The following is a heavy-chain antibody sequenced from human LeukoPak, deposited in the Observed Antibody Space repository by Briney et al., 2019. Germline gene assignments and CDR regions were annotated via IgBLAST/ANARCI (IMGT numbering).Heavy chain of an antibody. J-gene: IGHJ3*02. CDR3: ARHLSGDDI. Sequence: PGGSLRLSCAASGFTFSSYEMNWVRQAPGKGLEWVSYISSSGSTIYYADSVKGRFTISRDDSKNTLYLQMHSLRDEDTAVYYCARHLSGDDIWGQGTMVTVSS. CDR1: GFTFSSYE. V-gene: IGHV3-48*03. D-gene: IGHD4-17*01. CDR2: ISSSGSTI.